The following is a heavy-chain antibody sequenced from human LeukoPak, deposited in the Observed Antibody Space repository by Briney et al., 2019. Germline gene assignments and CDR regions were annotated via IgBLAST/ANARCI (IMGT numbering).Heavy chain of an antibody. Sequence: SETLSLTCAVYGGSFSGYYWSWIRQPPGKGLEWIGEINHSGSTNYNPSLKSRVTISVDTSKNQFSLKLSSVTAADTAVYYCAREIAAAAHDAFDIWGQGTMVTVSS. D-gene: IGHD6-13*01. V-gene: IGHV4-34*01. CDR3: AREIAAAAHDAFDI. CDR2: INHSGST. CDR1: GGSFSGYY. J-gene: IGHJ3*02.